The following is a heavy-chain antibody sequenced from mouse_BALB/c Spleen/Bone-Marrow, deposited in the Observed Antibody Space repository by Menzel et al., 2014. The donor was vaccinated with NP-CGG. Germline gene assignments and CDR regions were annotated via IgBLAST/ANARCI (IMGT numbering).Heavy chain of an antibody. CDR1: GFTFSNYW. CDR3: VTYFDY. Sequence: EVKVVESGGGLVQPGGSMKLSCVASGFTFSNYWMNWVRQSPEKGLEWIAEIRLKSNNYATQYAESVKGRFAISRDDSKSSVYLQMNNLRAEDSGIYYCVTYFDYWGQGTTLTVPS. CDR2: IRLKSNNYAT. J-gene: IGHJ2*01. D-gene: IGHD2-1*01. V-gene: IGHV6-6*02.